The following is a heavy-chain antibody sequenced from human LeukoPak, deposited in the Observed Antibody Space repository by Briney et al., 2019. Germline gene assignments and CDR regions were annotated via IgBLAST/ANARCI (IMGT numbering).Heavy chain of an antibody. CDR2: ITPSDGST. CDR1: GYTFCSYH. J-gene: IGHJ4*02. Sequence: GASVKVSCMACGYTFCSYHVHWVRQAPGQGLEWMGKITPSDGSTTYAQNFQDRVIMTRDTSSSTVYMQLSSLRSEDTAVYYCARDSYGPDYWGQGTLVTVSS. D-gene: IGHD5-18*01. CDR3: ARDSYGPDY. V-gene: IGHV1-46*01.